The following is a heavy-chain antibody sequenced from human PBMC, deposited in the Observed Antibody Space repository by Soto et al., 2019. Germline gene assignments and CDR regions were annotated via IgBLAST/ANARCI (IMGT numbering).Heavy chain of an antibody. CDR2: ISYDGSNK. D-gene: IGHD3-3*01. CDR3: AKAREWLHYLYFDY. V-gene: IGHV3-30*18. J-gene: IGHJ4*02. CDR1: GFTFSSYG. Sequence: GGSLRLSCAASGFTFSSYGMHWVRQAPGKGLEWVAVISYDGSNKYYADSVKGRFTISRDNSKNTLYLQMNSLRAEDTAVYYCAKAREWLHYLYFDYWGQGTLVTVSS.